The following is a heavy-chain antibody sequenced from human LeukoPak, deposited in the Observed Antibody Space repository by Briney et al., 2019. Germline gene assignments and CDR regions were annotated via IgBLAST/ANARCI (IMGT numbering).Heavy chain of an antibody. V-gene: IGHV1-46*01. CDR1: GYTFTSYY. D-gene: IGHD3-10*01. Sequence: GASVKVSCKASGYTFTSYYMHWVRQAPGQGLEWMGIINPSGGSTSYAQKLQGRVTMTRDTSISTAYMELRGLRSEDTAVYYCVRDGEGVAISVNYWFDPWGQGTLVTVSS. CDR3: VRDGEGVAISVNYWFDP. CDR2: INPSGGST. J-gene: IGHJ5*02.